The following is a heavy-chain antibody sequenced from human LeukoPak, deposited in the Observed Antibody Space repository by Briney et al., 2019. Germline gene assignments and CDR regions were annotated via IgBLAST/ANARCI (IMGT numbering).Heavy chain of an antibody. CDR1: GFTFSSYA. CDR3: AKDRFGSGSSSVYFDY. J-gene: IGHJ4*02. D-gene: IGHD3-10*01. Sequence: GGSLRLSCAASGFTFSSYAMSWVRQAPGKGLEWVSVISGSVGSTYYADSVKGRFTISRDNSKNTLYLQMNSLRAEDTAVYYCAKDRFGSGSSSVYFDYWGQGTLVTVSS. V-gene: IGHV3-23*01. CDR2: ISGSVGST.